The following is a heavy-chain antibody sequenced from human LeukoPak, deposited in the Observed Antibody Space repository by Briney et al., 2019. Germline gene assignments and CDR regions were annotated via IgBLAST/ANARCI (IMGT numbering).Heavy chain of an antibody. Sequence: GVSLRLSCAASGFTVSSNYTSWVRQAPGKGLVGVSRINSDGSSTSYADSVKGRFTISRDNAKNTLYLQMNSLRAEDTAVYYCARVSYYYGSGSYRPTAVYYFDYWGQGTLVTVSS. D-gene: IGHD3-10*01. CDR2: INSDGSST. CDR1: GFTVSSNY. J-gene: IGHJ4*02. CDR3: ARVSYYYGSGSYRPTAVYYFDY. V-gene: IGHV3-74*01.